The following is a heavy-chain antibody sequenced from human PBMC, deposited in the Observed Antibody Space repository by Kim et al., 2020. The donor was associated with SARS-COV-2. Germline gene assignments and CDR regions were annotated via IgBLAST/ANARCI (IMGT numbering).Heavy chain of an antibody. J-gene: IGHJ5*02. Sequence: SETLSLTCTVSGGSISSGGYYWSWIRQHPGKGLEWIGYIYYSGSTYYNPSLKSRVTISVDTSKNQFSLKLSSVTAADTAVYYCAREWVDLSSSGYVNWFDPWGQGTLVTVSS. V-gene: IGHV4-31*03. CDR2: IYYSGST. D-gene: IGHD3-22*01. CDR3: AREWVDLSSSGYVNWFDP. CDR1: GGSISSGGYY.